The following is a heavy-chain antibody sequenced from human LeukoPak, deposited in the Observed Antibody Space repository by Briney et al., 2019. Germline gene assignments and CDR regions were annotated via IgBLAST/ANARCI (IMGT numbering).Heavy chain of an antibody. D-gene: IGHD6-13*01. V-gene: IGHV3-48*03. CDR3: ARDQAAAGLDAFDI. CDR2: ISSSGSTI. Sequence: QTGGTLRLSCAASGFTFSSYEMNWVRQAPGKGLEWVSYISSSGSTIYYADSVKGRFTISRDNAKNSLYLQMNSLRAEDTAVYYCARDQAAAGLDAFDIWGQGTMVTVSS. CDR1: GFTFSSYE. J-gene: IGHJ3*02.